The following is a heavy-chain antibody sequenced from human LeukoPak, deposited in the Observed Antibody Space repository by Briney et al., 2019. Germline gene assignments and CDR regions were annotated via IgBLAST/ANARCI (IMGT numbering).Heavy chain of an antibody. D-gene: IGHD5-18*01. CDR2: IYYSGST. J-gene: IGHJ4*02. V-gene: IGHV4-39*01. Sequence: SETLSLTCTVSGGSISSNSYYWGWIRQPPGKGLEWIGSIYYSGSTYYNPSLKSRVTISVDTSKNQFSLKLSSVTAADTAVYYGARLYSSLVYYFDYWGQGTLVTVSS. CDR1: GGSISSNSYY. CDR3: ARLYSSLVYYFDY.